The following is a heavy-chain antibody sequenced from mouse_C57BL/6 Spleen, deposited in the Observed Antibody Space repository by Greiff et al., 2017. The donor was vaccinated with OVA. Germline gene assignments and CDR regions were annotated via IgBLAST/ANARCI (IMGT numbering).Heavy chain of an antibody. CDR2: ISSGSSTI. CDR3: AKDWDFDY. Sequence: EVQGVESGGGLVKPGGSLKLSCAAFGFNFSDYGMHWVRQAPEKGLVWVAYISSGSSTIYYADTVKGRFTISRDKAKNTLFLQITSLRSEDTAMYYCAKDWDFDYWGQGTTLTVSS. D-gene: IGHD4-1*01. J-gene: IGHJ2*01. CDR1: GFNFSDYG. V-gene: IGHV5-17*01.